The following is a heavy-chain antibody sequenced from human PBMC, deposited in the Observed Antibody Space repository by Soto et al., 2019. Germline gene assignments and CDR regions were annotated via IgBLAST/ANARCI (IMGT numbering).Heavy chain of an antibody. CDR2: IYYSGST. CDR3: ASSAAGDYNY. D-gene: IGHD6-13*01. J-gene: IGHJ4*02. CDR1: GGSISSYY. Sequence: QVQLQESGPGLVKPSETLSLTCTVSGGSISSYYWSWIRQPPGKGLEWIGYIYYSGSTNYNPSLKXXVXIXXDTSKNQFSLKLSSVTAEDTAGYYCASSAAGDYNYWGQRTLVTVSS. V-gene: IGHV4-59*12.